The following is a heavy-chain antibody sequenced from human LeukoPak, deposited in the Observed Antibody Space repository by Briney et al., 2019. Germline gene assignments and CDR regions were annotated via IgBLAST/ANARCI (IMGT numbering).Heavy chain of an antibody. CDR2: ISGTVRGERT. V-gene: IGHV3-23*01. Sequence: PGGSLRLSCATSGCSFINSGMTWVRQAPGKGLEWVSDISGTVRGERTYYADFVKGRFTISRDNSKNTLYLQMNGLRADDTAVYYCLCYYASATFYWGQGTLVTVSS. D-gene: IGHD3-10*01. CDR3: LCYYASATFY. CDR1: GCSFINSG. J-gene: IGHJ4*02.